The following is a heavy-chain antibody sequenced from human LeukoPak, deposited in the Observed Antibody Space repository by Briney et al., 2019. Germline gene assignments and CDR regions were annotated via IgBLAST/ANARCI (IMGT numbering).Heavy chain of an antibody. CDR3: ARGESPPWSVYCSGGSCYSDGMDV. D-gene: IGHD2-15*01. J-gene: IGHJ6*02. V-gene: IGHV3-30-3*01. Sequence: PGRSLRLSCAASGFTFSSYAMHWVRQAPGKGLELVAVISYDGSNKYYADSVKGRFTISRDNSKNTLYLQMNSLRAEDTAVYYCARGESPPWSVYCSGGSCYSDGMDVWGQGTTVTVSS. CDR1: GFTFSSYA. CDR2: ISYDGSNK.